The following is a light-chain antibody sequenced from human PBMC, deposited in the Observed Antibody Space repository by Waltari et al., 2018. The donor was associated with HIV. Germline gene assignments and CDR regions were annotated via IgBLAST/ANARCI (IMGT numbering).Light chain of an antibody. V-gene: IGLV2-14*03. CDR2: DVT. Sequence: SALTQPASVSGSPGQSITLSCLGASSDIGSFYYVSWYQQHPDKAPKLILYDVTYRPSGVSGRFSGSRSGSMASLTISGLQPEDEADYFCCSYSDSGTILFGGGTRVTVL. CDR1: SSDIGSFYY. J-gene: IGLJ2*01. CDR3: CSYSDSGTIL.